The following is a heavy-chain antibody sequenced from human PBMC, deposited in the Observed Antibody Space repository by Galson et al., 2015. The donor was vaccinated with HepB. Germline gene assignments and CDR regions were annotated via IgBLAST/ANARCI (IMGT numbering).Heavy chain of an antibody. D-gene: IGHD3-10*01. CDR2: IIPIFGTA. CDR3: ARERYGSPYYYGMDV. V-gene: IGHV1-69*06. CDR1: GGTFSSYA. J-gene: IGHJ6*02. Sequence: SVKVSCKASGGTFSSYAISWVRQAPGQGLEWMGGIIPIFGTANYAQKFQGRVTITADKSTSTAYMELSSLRSEDTAVYYCARERYGSPYYYGMDVWGQGTTVTVSS.